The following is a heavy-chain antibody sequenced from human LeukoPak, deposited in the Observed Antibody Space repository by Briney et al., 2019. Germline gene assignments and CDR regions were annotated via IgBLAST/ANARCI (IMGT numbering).Heavy chain of an antibody. CDR1: GGSISSGSDY. CDR3: ARAGGSVGWYGTIDS. Sequence: SQTLSLTCTVSGGSISSGSDYWSWIRQPAGKGLEWIGHIYTSGSTSYSPSLQSRVTISVDTSKHQFSLKVTSVTAADTAVYYCARAGGSVGWYGTIDSWGQGTLVTVSS. J-gene: IGHJ4*02. CDR2: IYTSGST. D-gene: IGHD6-19*01. V-gene: IGHV4-61*09.